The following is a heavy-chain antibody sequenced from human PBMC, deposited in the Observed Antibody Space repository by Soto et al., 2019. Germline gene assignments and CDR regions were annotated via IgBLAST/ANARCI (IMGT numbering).Heavy chain of an antibody. J-gene: IGHJ4*02. V-gene: IGHV3-30-3*01. CDR3: ARGGAPPNYYFDY. D-gene: IGHD2-21*01. CDR1: GFTFSSYA. Sequence: QVQLVESGGGVVQPGRSLRLSCAASGFTFSSYAMHWVRQAPGKGLEWVAVISYDGSNKYYADSVKGRFTISRDNSKNTLYLQMNSLRAEDTAVYYCARGGAPPNYYFDYWGQGTLVTVSS. CDR2: ISYDGSNK.